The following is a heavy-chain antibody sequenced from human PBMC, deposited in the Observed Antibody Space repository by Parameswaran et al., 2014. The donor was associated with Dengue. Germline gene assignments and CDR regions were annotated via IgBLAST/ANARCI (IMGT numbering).Heavy chain of an antibody. D-gene: IGHD3-9*01. V-gene: IGHV1-46*01. Sequence: WVRQAPGQGLEWMGIINPSGGSTSYAQKFQGRVTMTRDTSTSTVYMELSSLRSEDTAVYYCARSYDILTGFPRPHDAFDIWGQGTMVTVSS. CDR2: INPSGGST. J-gene: IGHJ3*02. CDR3: ARSYDILTGFPRPHDAFDI.